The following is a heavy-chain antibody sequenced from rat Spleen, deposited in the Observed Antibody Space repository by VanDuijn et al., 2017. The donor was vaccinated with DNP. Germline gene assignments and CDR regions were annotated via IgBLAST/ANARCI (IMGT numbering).Heavy chain of an antibody. J-gene: IGHJ2*01. CDR3: ARGGYYSETTFDY. CDR2: ITSAGST. D-gene: IGHD1-1*01. V-gene: IGHV3-3*01. CDR1: GYSITSSYR. Sequence: EVQLQESGPGLVKPSQSLSLTCSVTGYSITSSYRWNWIRKFPGNKLEWMGYITSAGSTNYNPSLKSRISITRDTSKNQFFLQVNSVTTEDTATYYCARGGYYSETTFDYWGQGVMVTVSS.